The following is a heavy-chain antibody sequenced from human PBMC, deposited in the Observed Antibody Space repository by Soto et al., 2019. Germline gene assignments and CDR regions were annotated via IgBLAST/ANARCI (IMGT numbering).Heavy chain of an antibody. J-gene: IGHJ6*01. D-gene: IGHD2-15*01. Sequence: SETLSLTCIVSGASISSSNYYWGWIRQPPGKGLEWIGSLHHSASTAYNPSLKSRVTFSVDTSKNQFSLKMRSVTAADTAVYYCARHGAGGYSIVHYSKCMDV. CDR1: GASISSSNYY. V-gene: IGHV4-39*01. CDR3: ARHGAGGYSIVHYSKCMDV. CDR2: LHHSAST.